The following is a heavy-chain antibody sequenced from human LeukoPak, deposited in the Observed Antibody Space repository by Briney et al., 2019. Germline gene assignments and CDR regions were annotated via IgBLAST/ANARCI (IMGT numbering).Heavy chain of an antibody. CDR1: GGSFTNYS. CDR2: INQSGSA. Sequence: PSETLSLTCAVYGGSFTNYSWTWIRRPPGKGLEWIGEINQSGSAKYSPSLKSRVTISADTSKKQVFLKLNSVTAADTGIYFCARVDTSSDLWGPGALVTVSS. J-gene: IGHJ5*02. V-gene: IGHV4-34*01. CDR3: ARVDTSSDL. D-gene: IGHD5-18*01.